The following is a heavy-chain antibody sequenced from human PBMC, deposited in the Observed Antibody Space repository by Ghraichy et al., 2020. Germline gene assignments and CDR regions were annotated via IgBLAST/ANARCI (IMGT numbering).Heavy chain of an antibody. J-gene: IGHJ4*02. CDR1: GYTFTSYG. V-gene: IGHV1-18*01. CDR3: ARASGSYDKGYFDY. CDR2: ISAYNGNT. D-gene: IGHD1-26*01. Sequence: ASVKVSCKASGYTFTSYGISWVRQAPGQGLEWMGWISAYNGNTNYAQKLQGRVTMTTDTSTSTAYMELRSLRSDDTAVYYCARASGSYDKGYFDYWGQGTLVTVSS.